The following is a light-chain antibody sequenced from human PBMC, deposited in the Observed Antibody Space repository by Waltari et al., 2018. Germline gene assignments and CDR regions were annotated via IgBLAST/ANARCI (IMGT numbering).Light chain of an antibody. Sequence: DIVMTQSPASLAVSLGERATINCKSSQGVLYSSNNKNYLAWSQQKPGQPPKLLIYWASTRESGVPDRFSGSGSGTDFTLTISSLQAEDVAVYYCQEYYGTPPDTFGQGTKLEIK. CDR3: QEYYGTPPDT. J-gene: IGKJ2*01. V-gene: IGKV4-1*01. CDR1: QGVLYSSNNKNY. CDR2: WAS.